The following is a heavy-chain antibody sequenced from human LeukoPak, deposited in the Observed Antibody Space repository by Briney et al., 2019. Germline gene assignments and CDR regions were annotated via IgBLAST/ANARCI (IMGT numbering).Heavy chain of an antibody. CDR3: AKSRSGSANWALQIFDN. CDR1: GFTFSSYW. Sequence: GGSLRLSCAASGFTFSSYWMHWVRQAPGKGLEWVATIKPDGSEKYYVDSVKGRFTISRDNAKNSLYLQMNSLRAEDTAVYFCAKSRSGSANWALQIFDNWGQGTLVTVSS. V-gene: IGHV3-7*03. CDR2: IKPDGSEK. J-gene: IGHJ4*02. D-gene: IGHD1-1*01.